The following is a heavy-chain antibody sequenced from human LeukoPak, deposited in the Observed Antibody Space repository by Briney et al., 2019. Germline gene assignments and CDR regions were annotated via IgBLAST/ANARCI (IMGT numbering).Heavy chain of an antibody. V-gene: IGHV4-31*03. CDR1: GGSISSGGYY. CDR2: IYYSGST. Sequence: SETLSLTYTVSGGSISSGGYYWSWIRQHPGKGLEWIGYIYYSGSTYYNPSLKSRVTISVDTSKNQFSLKLSSVTAADTAVYYCARASGSSWYGYFDYWGQGTLVIVSS. CDR3: ARASGSSWYGYFDY. D-gene: IGHD6-13*01. J-gene: IGHJ4*02.